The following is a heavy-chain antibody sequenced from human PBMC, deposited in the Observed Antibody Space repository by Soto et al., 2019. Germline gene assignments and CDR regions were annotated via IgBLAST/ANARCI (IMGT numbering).Heavy chain of an antibody. J-gene: IGHJ4*02. CDR1: GGSISNYY. CDR3: ARDRRYSYGFTYFDY. Sequence: PSETLSLTCTVSGGSISNYYWSWIRQPPGKGLEWIGYIYYSGSTNYNPSLKSRVTISVDTSKNQFSLKLSSVTAADTAVYYCARDRRYSYGFTYFDYWGQGTLVTVSS. D-gene: IGHD5-18*01. V-gene: IGHV4-59*01. CDR2: IYYSGST.